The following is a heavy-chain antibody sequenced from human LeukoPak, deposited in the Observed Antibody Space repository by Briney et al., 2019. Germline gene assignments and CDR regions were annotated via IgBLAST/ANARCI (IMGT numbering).Heavy chain of an antibody. CDR3: VRAGHGIGYYSFDY. D-gene: IGHD3-3*01. CDR1: GFTSSAYW. CDR2: INSDGSST. J-gene: IGHJ4*02. Sequence: PGGSLRLSCAASGFTSSAYWMHWVRQGPGKGLVWVSRINSDGSSTTYADSVKGRFTISRDNAKNTLYLQMNSLRAEDTAVYYCVRAGHGIGYYSFDYWGQGALVTVSS. V-gene: IGHV3-74*01.